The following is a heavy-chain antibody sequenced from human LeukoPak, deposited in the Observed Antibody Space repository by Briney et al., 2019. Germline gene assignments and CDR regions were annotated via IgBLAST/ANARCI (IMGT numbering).Heavy chain of an antibody. V-gene: IGHV4-34*01. Sequence: PETLSLTCAVYGGSFSGYYWSWIRQPPGKGLEWIGEINHSGSTNYNPSLKSRVTISVDTSKNQFSLKLSSVTAADTAVYYCARLAGTTLIYYYYGMDVWGQGTTVTVSS. CDR3: ARLAGTTLIYYYYGMDV. CDR1: GGSFSGYY. D-gene: IGHD1-1*01. CDR2: INHSGST. J-gene: IGHJ6*02.